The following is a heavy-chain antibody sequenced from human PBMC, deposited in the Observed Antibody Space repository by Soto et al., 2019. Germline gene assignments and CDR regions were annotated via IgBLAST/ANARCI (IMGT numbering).Heavy chain of an antibody. V-gene: IGHV3-48*03. Sequence: GGSLRLSCAASRFTFSAYEMHWFRQAPGKGLEWVSYISTSGSTVYYADSVKGRFTVSRDNTRNSLYLQMDSLRDEDTALYYCVRYCGTTLCNGVATRTFDYWGQGTLVTVSS. CDR2: ISTSGSTV. CDR1: RFTFSAYE. D-gene: IGHD5-12*01. CDR3: VRYCGTTLCNGVATRTFDY. J-gene: IGHJ4*02.